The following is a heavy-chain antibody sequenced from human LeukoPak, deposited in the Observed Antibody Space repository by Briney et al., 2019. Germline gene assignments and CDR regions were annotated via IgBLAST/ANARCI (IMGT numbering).Heavy chain of an antibody. CDR3: ARALIGDPYYFDY. J-gene: IGHJ4*02. D-gene: IGHD7-27*01. V-gene: IGHV4-31*03. CDR2: IYYSGST. Sequence: PSETLSLTCTVSGGSISSGGYYWSWIRQHPGKGLEWIGYIYYSGSTYYNPSLKSRVTISVDTSKNQFSLKLSSVTAADTAVYDCARALIGDPYYFDYWGQGTLVTVSS. CDR1: GGSISSGGYY.